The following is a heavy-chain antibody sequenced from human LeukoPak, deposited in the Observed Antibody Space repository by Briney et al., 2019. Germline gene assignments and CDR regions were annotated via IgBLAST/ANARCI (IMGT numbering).Heavy chain of an antibody. J-gene: IGHJ6*03. Sequence: SETLSLTCTVSGYSISSGYYWGWIRQPPGKGLEWIGSVLHSENTYYNPSLKGRVTISVDTPKNQFSLKLSSVTAADTAVYYCARVKIQLWFSSRYYMDVWGKGTTVTVSS. CDR1: GYSISSGYY. CDR3: ARVKIQLWFSSRYYMDV. D-gene: IGHD5-18*01. CDR2: VLHSENT. V-gene: IGHV4-38-2*02.